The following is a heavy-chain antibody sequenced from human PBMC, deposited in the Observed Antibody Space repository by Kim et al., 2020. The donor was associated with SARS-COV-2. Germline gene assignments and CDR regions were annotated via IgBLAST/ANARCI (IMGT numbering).Heavy chain of an antibody. CDR1: GGSFSGYY. D-gene: IGHD5-12*01. V-gene: IGHV4-34*01. CDR3: ARNSGWVPDY. Sequence: SETLSLTCAVYGGSFSGYYWSWIRQPPGKGLEWIGEINHSGSTNYNPSLKSRVTISVDTSKNQFSLKLSSVTAADTAVYYCARNSGWVPDYWGQGTLVTVSS. J-gene: IGHJ4*02. CDR2: INHSGST.